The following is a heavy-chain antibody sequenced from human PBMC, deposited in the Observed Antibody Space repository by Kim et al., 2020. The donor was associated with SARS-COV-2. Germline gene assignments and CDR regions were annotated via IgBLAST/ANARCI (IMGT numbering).Heavy chain of an antibody. CDR1: GFRFSDYY. CDR2: INGDGSSM. CDR3: VREPST. V-gene: IGHV3-11*01. Sequence: GGSLRLSCEASGFRFSDYYMSWIRQAPGKGLEWVAYINGDGSSMKCADSVNGRFSISRDNANKSLSLQMNSLTPEDTAVYYCVREPSTWSQGTLVTVSS. D-gene: IGHD2-2*01. J-gene: IGHJ1*01.